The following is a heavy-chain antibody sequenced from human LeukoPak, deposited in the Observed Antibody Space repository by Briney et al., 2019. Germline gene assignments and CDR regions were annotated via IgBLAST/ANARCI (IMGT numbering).Heavy chain of an antibody. D-gene: IGHD6-13*01. CDR1: GFTVSSNY. V-gene: IGHV3-53*01. J-gene: IGHJ4*02. CDR3: ATSGYSSSWYYFDY. CDR2: IYSGGST. Sequence: GGPLRLSCAASGFTVSSNYMSWVRQAPGKGLEWVSVIYSGGSTYYADSVKGRFTISRDNSKNTLYLQMNSLRAEDTAVYYCATSGYSSSWYYFDYWGQGTLVTVSS.